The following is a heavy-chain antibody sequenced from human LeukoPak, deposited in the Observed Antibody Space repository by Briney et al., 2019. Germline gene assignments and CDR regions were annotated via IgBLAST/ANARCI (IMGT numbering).Heavy chain of an antibody. CDR1: GYSISSGYY. V-gene: IGHV4-38-2*02. J-gene: IGHJ4*02. Sequence: PSETLSLTCTVSGYSISSGYYWGWIRQPPGKGLEWIGSIYYSGSTYYNPSLKSRVTISVDTSKNQFSLKLSSVTAADTAVYYCARVRRSSGWSDYWGQGTLVTVSS. CDR3: ARVRRSSGWSDY. D-gene: IGHD6-19*01. CDR2: IYYSGST.